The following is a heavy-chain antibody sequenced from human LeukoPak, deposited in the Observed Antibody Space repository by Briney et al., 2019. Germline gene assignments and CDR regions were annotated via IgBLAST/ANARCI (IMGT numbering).Heavy chain of an antibody. CDR1: RGSIRTYY. V-gene: IGHV4-59*12. CDR2: IASLGTT. J-gene: IGHJ5*02. D-gene: IGHD3-10*01. Sequence: KPSETLSLTCTVSRGSIRTYYWSWIRQSPGKGLEWIGYIASLGTTNYNPSLKSRVTMSVDTSKNQFSLKLVSMTAADTAVYYCARDRYGSGTYGGLGMYWFDPWGQGTLVTVSS. CDR3: ARDRYGSGTYGGLGMYWFDP.